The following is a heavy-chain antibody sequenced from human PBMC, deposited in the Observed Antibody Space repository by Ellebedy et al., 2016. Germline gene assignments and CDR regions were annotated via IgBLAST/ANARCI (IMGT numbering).Heavy chain of an antibody. CDR3: ARERGSTVTKRRVYFQH. J-gene: IGHJ1*01. V-gene: IGHV4-34*01. D-gene: IGHD4-17*01. CDR1: GGSFSGYY. CDR2: INHSGST. Sequence: SETLSLXXAVYGGSFSGYYWSWIRQPPGKGLEWIGEINHSGSTNYNPSLKSRVTISVDTSKNQFSLKLSSVTAADTAVYYCARERGSTVTKRRVYFQHWGQGTLVTVSS.